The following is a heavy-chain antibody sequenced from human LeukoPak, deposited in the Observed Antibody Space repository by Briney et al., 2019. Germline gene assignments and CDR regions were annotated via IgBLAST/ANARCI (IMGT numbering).Heavy chain of an antibody. CDR2: ISTSGGST. Sequence: GGSLRLSCAASGFTFSIFVMTWVRQAPGKGLEWVSAISTSGGSTYYADSVKGRFTISRDNAKNTLYLQMNSLRAEDTAVYYCARDSGSSEYYFDYWGQGTLVTVSS. CDR3: ARDSGSSEYYFDY. J-gene: IGHJ4*02. V-gene: IGHV3-23*01. CDR1: GFTFSIFV. D-gene: IGHD1-26*01.